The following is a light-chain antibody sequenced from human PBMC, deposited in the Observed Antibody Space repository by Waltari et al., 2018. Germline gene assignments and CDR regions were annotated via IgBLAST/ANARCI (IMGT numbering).Light chain of an antibody. CDR1: SSDVGSYNL. CDR3: CSYAGSSFWV. J-gene: IGLJ3*02. CDR2: EGS. Sequence: QSALTQPASVSGSPGQSITISCTGTSSDVGSYNLVSGYQQHPGKAPKLMIYEGSKRPSGVSNRFSGSKSGNTASLTISGLQAEDEADYYCCSYAGSSFWVFGGGTKLTVL. V-gene: IGLV2-23*01.